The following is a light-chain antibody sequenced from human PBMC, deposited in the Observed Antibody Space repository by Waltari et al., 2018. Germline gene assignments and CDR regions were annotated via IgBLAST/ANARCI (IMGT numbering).Light chain of an antibody. CDR3: QQSDSFPWT. CDR2: AAS. V-gene: IGKV1-12*02. Sequence: DIQMTQSPASVSATVGDRVTITCRASQGISSWLAWYQQKPGKVPKLLIYAASNLLSGVSSRSSGNGSGTDFTLSISNLQPEDFATYFCQQSDSFPWTFGQATKVEIK. J-gene: IGKJ1*01. CDR1: QGISSW.